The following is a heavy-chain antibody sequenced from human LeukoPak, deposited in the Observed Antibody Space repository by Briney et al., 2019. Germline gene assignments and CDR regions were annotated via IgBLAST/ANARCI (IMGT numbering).Heavy chain of an antibody. CDR1: GATFSSYA. CDR3: TRESTIYSSSYDYYGTDV. J-gene: IGHJ6*02. D-gene: IGHD6-13*01. V-gene: IGHV1-69*13. Sequence: SVKLSCKAAGATFSSYAISWVRQPPGQGLEWMGGIIPIFGTATYAQKFQGRVTITADESTSTAYMELSSRRCEDTAVYYCTRESTIYSSSYDYYGTDVWGQGTKVTVSS. CDR2: IIPIFGTA.